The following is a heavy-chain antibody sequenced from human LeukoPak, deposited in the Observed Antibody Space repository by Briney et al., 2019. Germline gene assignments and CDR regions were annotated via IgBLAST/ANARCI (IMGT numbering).Heavy chain of an antibody. CDR3: ARGSSSLGRFDP. CDR2: IYYTGST. J-gene: IGHJ5*02. Sequence: SETLSLTCTVSGGSMSSSPYYWGWIRQPPGKGPEWIGGIYYTGSTYCNPSLKSRVTMSVDTSRNQFSLKVTSVTAADTAVYYCARGSSSLGRFDPWGQGTLVTVSS. D-gene: IGHD6-13*01. V-gene: IGHV4-39*01. CDR1: GGSMSSSPYY.